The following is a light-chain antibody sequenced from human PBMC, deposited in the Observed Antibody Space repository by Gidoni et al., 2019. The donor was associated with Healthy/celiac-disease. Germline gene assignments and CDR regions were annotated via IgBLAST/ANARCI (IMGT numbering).Light chain of an antibody. J-gene: IGLJ2*01. V-gene: IGLV1-40*01. CDR1: SPNIGAGYD. Sequence: QSVLTQPPSVSGAPVQRVTISCPGSSPNIGAGYDVHWYQQLPGTAPNLLIYGNSQRPSGVPDRFSGSKSGTSASLAITGLQAEDEADYYCQSYDSSLSGSVVFGGGTKLTVL. CDR3: QSYDSSLSGSVV. CDR2: GNS.